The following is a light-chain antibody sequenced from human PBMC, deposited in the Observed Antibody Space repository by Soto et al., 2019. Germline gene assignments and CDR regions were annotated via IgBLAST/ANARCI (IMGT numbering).Light chain of an antibody. Sequence: QSALTQPASVSGSPGQSITISCTGTSSDVGGYNYVSWYQHHPGKAPKLMIYDVSNRPSGVSNRFSGSKSGNTASLTISGLQAEDEAVYYCSSYSSGSTLGVFGGGTKLTVL. CDR1: SSDVGGYNY. J-gene: IGLJ3*02. CDR2: DVS. CDR3: SSYSSGSTLGV. V-gene: IGLV2-14*03.